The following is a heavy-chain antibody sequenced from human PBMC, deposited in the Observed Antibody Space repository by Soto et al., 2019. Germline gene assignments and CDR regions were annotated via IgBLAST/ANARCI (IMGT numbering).Heavy chain of an antibody. CDR1: GYTFTGYY. Sequence: ASVKVSCKASGYTFTGYYMHWVRQAPGQGLEWMGWINPNSGGTNYAQKFQGRVTMTRDTSISTAYMELSRLRSDDTAVYSCARLGLWSGYYIAYCIGVWDRGTRVAVSS. D-gene: IGHD3-3*01. J-gene: IGHJ6*02. CDR3: ARLGLWSGYYIAYCIGV. V-gene: IGHV1-2*02. CDR2: INPNSGGT.